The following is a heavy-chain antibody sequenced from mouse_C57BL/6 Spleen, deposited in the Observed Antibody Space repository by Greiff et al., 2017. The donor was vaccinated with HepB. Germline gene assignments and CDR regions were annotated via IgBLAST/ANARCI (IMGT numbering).Heavy chain of an antibody. Sequence: EVKLMESGGGLVKPGGSLKLSCAASGFTFSSYAMSWVRQTPEKRLEWVATISDGGSYTYYPDNVKGRFTISRDNAKNNLYLQMSHLKSEDTAMYYWARDGSSSFDYWGQGTTLTVSS. CDR3: ARDGSSSFDY. CDR2: ISDGGSYT. V-gene: IGHV5-4*01. J-gene: IGHJ2*01. D-gene: IGHD1-1*01. CDR1: GFTFSSYA.